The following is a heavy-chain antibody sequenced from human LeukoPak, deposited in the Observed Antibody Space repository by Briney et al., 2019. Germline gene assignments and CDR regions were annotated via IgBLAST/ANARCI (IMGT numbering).Heavy chain of an antibody. Sequence: SGGSLRLSCAASGFMFSDYAMSWVRQAPGRGLEWLAYISGGGSAIYYADSVKGRFTISRDNAQNSVSLQMNSLRAEDTAVYYCTNFKPPAPDALDIWGQGTMITVSS. CDR1: GFMFSDYA. V-gene: IGHV3-48*01. CDR2: ISGGGSAI. D-gene: IGHD1-14*01. J-gene: IGHJ3*02. CDR3: TNFKPPAPDALDI.